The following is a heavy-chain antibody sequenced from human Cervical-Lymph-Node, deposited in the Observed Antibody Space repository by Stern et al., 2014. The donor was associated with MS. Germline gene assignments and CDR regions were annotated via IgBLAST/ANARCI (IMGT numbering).Heavy chain of an antibody. CDR1: RGTFSSYA. D-gene: IGHD6-19*01. V-gene: IGHV1-69*01. CDR3: ARDRSGSAVRNWFDP. Sequence: VQLVESGAEVQRPGSSVKVSCKASRGTFSSYAISWVRQAPAQGLAWMGGIIPIFGTANYAQKFQGRVTITADESTSTAYMELSSLRSEDTAVYYCARDRSGSAVRNWFDPWGQGTLVTVSS. J-gene: IGHJ5*02. CDR2: IIPIFGTA.